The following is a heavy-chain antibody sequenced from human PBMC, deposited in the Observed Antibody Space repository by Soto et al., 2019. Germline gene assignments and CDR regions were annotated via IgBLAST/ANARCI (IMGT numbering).Heavy chain of an antibody. CDR1: GGTFSSYA. J-gene: IGHJ4*02. CDR2: IIPIFGTA. Sequence: GASVKVSCKAPGGTFSSYAISWVRQAPGQGLEWMGGIIPIFGTANYAQKLQGRVTITTDASTSTAYMELRSLRSDDTAVYYCARDQRYSSGYFDYWGQGTLVTVSS. CDR3: ARDQRYSSGYFDY. V-gene: IGHV1-69*05. D-gene: IGHD6-19*01.